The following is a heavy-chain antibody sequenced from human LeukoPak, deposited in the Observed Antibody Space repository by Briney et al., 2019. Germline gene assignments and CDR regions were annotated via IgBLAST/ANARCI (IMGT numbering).Heavy chain of an antibody. CDR1: GFTFSSYG. V-gene: IGHV3-30*03. Sequence: GGSLRLSCAASGFTFSSYGMNWVRQAPGKGLEWVAVISYDGSNKYYADSVKGRFTISRDNSKNTLYLQMNSLRAEDTAVYYCASTAMVTGYFDLWGRGTLVTVSS. J-gene: IGHJ2*01. CDR3: ASTAMVTGYFDL. D-gene: IGHD5-18*01. CDR2: ISYDGSNK.